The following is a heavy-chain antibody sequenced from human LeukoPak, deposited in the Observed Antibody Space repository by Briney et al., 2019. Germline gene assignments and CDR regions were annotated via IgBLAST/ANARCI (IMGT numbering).Heavy chain of an antibody. V-gene: IGHV3-23*01. CDR3: AKRDGYNSNYFDY. Sequence: PGGSLRLSCAAPGFTFSSSAMSWVRQVPGKGLEWVSGISASGGSTYYADSVKGRFTISRDNSKNTLYLQMNSLRAEDTAVYYCAKRDGYNSNYFDYWGQGTLVTVSS. D-gene: IGHD5-24*01. J-gene: IGHJ4*02. CDR1: GFTFSSSA. CDR2: ISASGGST.